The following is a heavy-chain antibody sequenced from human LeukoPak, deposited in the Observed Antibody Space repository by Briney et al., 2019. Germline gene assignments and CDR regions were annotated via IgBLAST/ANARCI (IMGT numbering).Heavy chain of an antibody. J-gene: IGHJ4*02. CDR1: GGTFSNYA. D-gene: IGHD2-15*01. Sequence: SVKVSCKASGGTFSNYAISWVRQAPGQGLEWMGGIIPIFGTSNYAQKFQGRVTITADESTSTAYMELSSLRSDDTAVYYCARGGDPGGYCSGGSCYSMDYWGQGTLVTVSS. V-gene: IGHV1-69*01. CDR2: IIPIFGTS. CDR3: ARGGDPGGYCSGGSCYSMDY.